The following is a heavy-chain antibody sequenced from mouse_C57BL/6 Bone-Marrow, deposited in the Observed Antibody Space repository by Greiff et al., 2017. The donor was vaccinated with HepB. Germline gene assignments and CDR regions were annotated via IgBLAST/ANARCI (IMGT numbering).Heavy chain of an antibody. J-gene: IGHJ1*03. V-gene: IGHV1-15*01. Sequence: QVQLQQSGAELVRPGASVKLSCKASGYTFTDYEMHWVKQTPGHGLEWIGAIDPETGGTAYNQKFKGKAILTADKSSSTAYMELRSLTSEDSAVYYCLTMLTTDWYFCVWGTAATVTFSS. CDR2: IDPETGGT. CDR3: LTMLTTDWYFCV. D-gene: IGHD2-2*01. CDR1: GYTFTDYE.